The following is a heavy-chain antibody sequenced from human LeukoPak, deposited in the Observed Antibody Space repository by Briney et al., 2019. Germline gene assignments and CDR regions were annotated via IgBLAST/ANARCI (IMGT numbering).Heavy chain of an antibody. D-gene: IGHD3-22*01. CDR3: AKRSSTSSGYFDF. Sequence: GGSLRLSCAASGFTFDNYAMTWVRQAPGKGLEWVSAITGSGAYTNYADSVKGRFTISRDNSKNTIYLQMNSLRAEDTAIYYCAKRSSTSSGYFDFWGRGTLVTVSS. CDR2: ITGSGAYT. V-gene: IGHV3-23*01. J-gene: IGHJ4*02. CDR1: GFTFDNYA.